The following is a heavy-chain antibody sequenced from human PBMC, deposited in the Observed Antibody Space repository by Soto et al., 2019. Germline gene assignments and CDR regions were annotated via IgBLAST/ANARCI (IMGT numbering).Heavy chain of an antibody. CDR3: ARRLVAAAFDY. Sequence: SGTLSLTCTVSGGSISSSSYYWGWIRQTPGKGLEWNGSLYYSGSTYDDPSLKRRVNISVDTSKNQFSLKLSSVTAADTAVYYWARRLVAAAFDYWGQGTLCTV. CDR2: LYYSGST. V-gene: IGHV4-39*01. D-gene: IGHD2-15*01. CDR1: GGSISSSSYY. J-gene: IGHJ4*02.